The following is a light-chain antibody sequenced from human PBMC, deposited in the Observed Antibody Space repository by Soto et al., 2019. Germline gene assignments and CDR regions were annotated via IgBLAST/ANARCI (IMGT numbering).Light chain of an antibody. J-gene: IGLJ1*01. V-gene: IGLV2-8*01. CDR3: SSYAGTHVV. CDR1: SSDVGGYNY. Sequence: QSALTQPHSASGSPGQSVTISCTGTSSDVGGYNYVSWYQQHPAKDPKLMIYDVTERPSGVPDRFSGSKSGNTASLTVSGLQAEDESDYYCSSYAGTHVVFGTGTKLTVL. CDR2: DVT.